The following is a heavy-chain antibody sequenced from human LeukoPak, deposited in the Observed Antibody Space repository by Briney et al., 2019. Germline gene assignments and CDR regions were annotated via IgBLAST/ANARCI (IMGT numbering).Heavy chain of an antibody. CDR2: IYFGGST. CDR3: ARGGTFWDS. V-gene: IGHV4-39*07. CDR1: GGSIRTTSYY. J-gene: IGHJ4*02. D-gene: IGHD3-3*01. Sequence: SETLSLTCTVSGGSIRTTSYYWGWIRQSPGREPEWIGTIYFGGSTYYNPSLESRVTISVDTSNNQFSLELNSVTAADTAVYYCARGGTFWDSWGQGTLVTVSS.